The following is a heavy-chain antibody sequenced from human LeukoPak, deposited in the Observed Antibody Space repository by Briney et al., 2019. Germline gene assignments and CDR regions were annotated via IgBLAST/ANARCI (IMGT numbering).Heavy chain of an antibody. D-gene: IGHD1-26*01. Sequence: GGSLRLSCAASGFTFSSYGMHWVRQAPGKGLEWVAVIWYDGSTTYYADSVKGRFTISRDNSKNMLYLQMNSLRVEDTAVYYCVRWADDRAVDIWGQGTMVTVSS. J-gene: IGHJ3*02. V-gene: IGHV3-33*03. CDR2: IWYDGSTT. CDR3: VRWADDRAVDI. CDR1: GFTFSSYG.